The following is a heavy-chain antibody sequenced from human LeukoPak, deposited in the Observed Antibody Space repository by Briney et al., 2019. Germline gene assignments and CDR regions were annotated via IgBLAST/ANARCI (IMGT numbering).Heavy chain of an antibody. D-gene: IGHD3-9*01. CDR2: ISYDGSNK. V-gene: IGHV3-30-3*01. Sequence: PGGSLRLSCAASGFTFSSYAMHWVRQAPGKGLEWVAVISYDGSNKYYADSVKGRFTISRDNSKNTLYLQMNSLRAEDTAVYYCARGADILTGYFPYYFDYWGQGTLVTVSS. J-gene: IGHJ4*02. CDR1: GFTFSSYA. CDR3: ARGADILTGYFPYYFDY.